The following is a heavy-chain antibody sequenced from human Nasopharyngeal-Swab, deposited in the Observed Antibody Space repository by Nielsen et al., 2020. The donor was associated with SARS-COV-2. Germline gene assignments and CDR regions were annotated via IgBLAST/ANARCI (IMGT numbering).Heavy chain of an antibody. CDR2: IFSNDEK. V-gene: IGHV2-26*01. Sequence: GKALEWLAHIFSNDEKSYSTSLKSRLTISKDTSKSQVVLTMTNMDPVDTATYYCARIIEVNTSYYYYGMDVWGQGTTVTVSS. CDR3: ARIIEVNTSYYYYGMDV. D-gene: IGHD3-22*01. J-gene: IGHJ6*02.